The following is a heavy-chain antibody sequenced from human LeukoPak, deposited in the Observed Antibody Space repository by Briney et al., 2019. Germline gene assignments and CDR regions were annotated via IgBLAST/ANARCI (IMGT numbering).Heavy chain of an antibody. J-gene: IGHJ4*02. Sequence: GRSLRLSCAASGFTFSNYGMHWVRQAPGKGLEWVAVIWYDGSNKYYADSVKGRFTISRDNSKNTLYLQMNSLRAEDTAVYYCAGNYGPYYFDYWGQRTLVTVSS. CDR1: GFTFSNYG. D-gene: IGHD3-10*01. V-gene: IGHV3-33*01. CDR3: AGNYGPYYFDY. CDR2: IWYDGSNK.